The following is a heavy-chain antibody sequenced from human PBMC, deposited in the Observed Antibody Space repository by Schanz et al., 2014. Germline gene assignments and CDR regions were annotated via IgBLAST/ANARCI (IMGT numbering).Heavy chain of an antibody. CDR1: GFTFSDSW. J-gene: IGHJ4*02. Sequence: VQLVESGGGVVQPGRSLRLSCAASGFTFSDSWMHWVRQAPGKGLVWVSRTSHDGSFTTFADSVKGRFTISRDNTRNTLYLQMNSLSAEDTAVYYCARVRTIYGSGAMGYWGQGTLVTVSS. D-gene: IGHD3-10*01. CDR2: TSHDGSFT. V-gene: IGHV3-74*02. CDR3: ARVRTIYGSGAMGY.